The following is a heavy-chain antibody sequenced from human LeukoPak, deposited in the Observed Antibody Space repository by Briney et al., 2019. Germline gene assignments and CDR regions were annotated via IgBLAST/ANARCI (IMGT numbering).Heavy chain of an antibody. CDR1: GFTFSNYA. D-gene: IGHD1-7*01. Sequence: GGSLRLSCAASGFTFSNYAMSWVRQTPGERLEWVSAISNSAINIYYADSVKGRFTISRDNSKNTLYLQMNSLRAEDTAIYYCAKASQLEVRAYDSWGQGTLVTVSS. V-gene: IGHV3-23*01. CDR2: ISNSAINI. CDR3: AKASQLEVRAYDS. J-gene: IGHJ4*02.